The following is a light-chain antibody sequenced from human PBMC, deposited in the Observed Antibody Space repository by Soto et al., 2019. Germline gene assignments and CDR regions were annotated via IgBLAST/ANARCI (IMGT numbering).Light chain of an antibody. CDR3: SSYTSSSTLVV. V-gene: IGLV2-14*01. Sequence: QSALTQPACVSGSPGQSSTISSTGTSSDVGDYNYVSWYQQDPGKAPKLMIYDVSNRPSGVSNRFSGSKSGNTASLTISGLQAEDEADYYCSSYTSSSTLVVFGGGTKVTVL. CDR1: SSDVGDYNY. J-gene: IGLJ2*01. CDR2: DVS.